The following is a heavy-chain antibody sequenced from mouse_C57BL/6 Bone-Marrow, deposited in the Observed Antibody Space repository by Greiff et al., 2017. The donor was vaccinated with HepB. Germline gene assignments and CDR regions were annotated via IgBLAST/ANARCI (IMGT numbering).Heavy chain of an antibody. Sequence: EVQLVESGGDLVKPGGSLKLSCAASGFTFSSYGMSWVRQTPDKRLEWVATISSGGSYTYYPDSVKGRFTISRDNAKNTLYLQMSSLKSEDTAMYYCARGEGNYPFAYWGQGTLVTVSA. CDR3: ARGEGNYPFAY. J-gene: IGHJ3*01. CDR1: GFTFSSYG. D-gene: IGHD2-1*01. V-gene: IGHV5-6*01. CDR2: ISSGGSYT.